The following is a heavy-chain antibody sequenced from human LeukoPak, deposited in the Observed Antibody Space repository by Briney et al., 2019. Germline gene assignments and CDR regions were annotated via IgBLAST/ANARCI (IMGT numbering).Heavy chain of an antibody. J-gene: IGHJ4*02. CDR1: GFTFSSYS. Sequence: GGSLRLSCAASGFTFSSYSMNWVRQAPGKGLEWVSYISSSGSTIYYADSVKGRFTISRDNAKNSLYLQMNSLRAEDTAVYYCARLYYYGSGSSRLWGQGTLVTVSS. CDR3: ARLYYYGSGSSRL. CDR2: ISSSGSTI. V-gene: IGHV3-48*04. D-gene: IGHD3-10*01.